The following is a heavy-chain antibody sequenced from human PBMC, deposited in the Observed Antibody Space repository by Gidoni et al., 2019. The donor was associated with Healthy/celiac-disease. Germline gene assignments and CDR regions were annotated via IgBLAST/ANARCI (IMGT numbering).Heavy chain of an antibody. J-gene: IGHJ5*02. CDR1: GGSISSGGYS. D-gene: IGHD2-8*02. CDR2: IYHSGST. CDR3: ARGGAVVYAIHSPWFDP. Sequence: QLQLQESGSGLVKPSQTLSLTCAVAGGSISSGGYSWSWIRQPPGKGLEWSGYIYHSGSTYYNPSRKSRVTISVDRSKNQFSLKLSSVTAADTAVYYCARGGAVVYAIHSPWFDPWGQGTLVTVSS. V-gene: IGHV4-30-2*01.